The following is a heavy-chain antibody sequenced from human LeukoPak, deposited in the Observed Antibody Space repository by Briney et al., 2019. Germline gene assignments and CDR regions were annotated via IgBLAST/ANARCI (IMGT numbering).Heavy chain of an antibody. Sequence: SETLSLTCTVSGGSISSYYWSWIRQPPGKGLEWIGYIYTSGGTNYNPSLKSRVTISVDTSKNQFSLKLSSVTAADTAVYYCARSDYGGNQYYFDYWGQGTLVTVSS. CDR2: IYTSGGT. J-gene: IGHJ4*02. D-gene: IGHD4-23*01. V-gene: IGHV4-4*09. CDR1: GGSISSYY. CDR3: ARSDYGGNQYYFDY.